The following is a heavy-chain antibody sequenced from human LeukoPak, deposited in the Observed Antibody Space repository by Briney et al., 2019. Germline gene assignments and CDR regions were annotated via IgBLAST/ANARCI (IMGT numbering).Heavy chain of an antibody. V-gene: IGHV3-11*04. Sequence: PGGSLRLSCAASGFTFSDYYMNWIRQAPGKGLEWVSYISHSGRTTYYADSVEGRFTISRDNAKNALYLQMDSLRAEDTAVYYCARVPTPMFISCPDFWGQGILDIVSS. CDR1: GFTFSDYY. D-gene: IGHD2-2*01. J-gene: IGHJ4*01. CDR2: ISHSGRTT. CDR3: ARVPTPMFISCPDF.